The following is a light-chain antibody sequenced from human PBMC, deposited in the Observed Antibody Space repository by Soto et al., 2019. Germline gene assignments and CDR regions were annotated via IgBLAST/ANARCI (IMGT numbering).Light chain of an antibody. Sequence: EIVLTQSPGTLSLSRGERATLSCRASHSVSSSFLAWYQQKPGQAPMLLIYGASSRATGIPDRFSGSGSGTDFTLTISRLEPEDFAVYYCQQYGSSPLTFGGGTKVDIK. V-gene: IGKV3-20*01. CDR3: QQYGSSPLT. CDR1: HSVSSSF. CDR2: GAS. J-gene: IGKJ4*01.